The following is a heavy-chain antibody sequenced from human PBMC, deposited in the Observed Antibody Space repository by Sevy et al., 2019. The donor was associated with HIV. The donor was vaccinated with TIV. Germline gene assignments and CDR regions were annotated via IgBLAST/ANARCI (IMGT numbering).Heavy chain of an antibody. D-gene: IGHD1-26*01. V-gene: IGHV3-30*18. CDR2: ISHDGINE. CDR1: GFSFSYYG. J-gene: IGHJ6*02. CDR3: ANAYSGSYSHSYLYALDV. Sequence: GGSLRLSCIGSGFSFSYYGIHWVRQSLGKGLDWVAVISHDGINEYYADSVKGRFTISRDNSKNTVYLEMNSLRNEDTAIYFCANAYSGSYSHSYLYALDVWGQGTTVTVSS.